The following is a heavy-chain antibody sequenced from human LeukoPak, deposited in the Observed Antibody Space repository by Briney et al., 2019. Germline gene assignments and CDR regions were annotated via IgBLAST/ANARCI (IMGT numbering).Heavy chain of an antibody. Sequence: GGSLRLSCAASGFTFSSYGMHWVRQAPGKGLEWVAFIRYDGSNKYYADSVKGRFTISRDNSKNTLYLQMNSLRAEDTAVYYCAKDSDTAMAPVAFDIWGQGTMVTVSS. J-gene: IGHJ3*02. CDR1: GFTFSSYG. CDR3: AKDSDTAMAPVAFDI. D-gene: IGHD5-18*01. V-gene: IGHV3-30*02. CDR2: IRYDGSNK.